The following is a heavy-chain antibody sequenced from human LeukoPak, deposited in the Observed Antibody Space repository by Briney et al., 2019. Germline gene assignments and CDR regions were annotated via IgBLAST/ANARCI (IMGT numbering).Heavy chain of an antibody. V-gene: IGHV4-39*01. D-gene: IGHD2-21*01. CDR1: GGSISSSSYY. CDR2: VSYSGST. Sequence: SETLSLTCTVSGGSISSSSYYRDWIRQPPGKGLEWIGSVSYSGSTYYNPSLKSRVSISVDTSKNQFSLNLSSVTAADTAVYSCARRRGGEDYFDSWGQGTLVTVSS. CDR3: ARRRGGEDYFDS. J-gene: IGHJ4*02.